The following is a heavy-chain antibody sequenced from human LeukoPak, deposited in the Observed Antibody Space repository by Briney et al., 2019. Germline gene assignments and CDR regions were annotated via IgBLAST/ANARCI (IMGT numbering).Heavy chain of an antibody. CDR2: IYHSGST. Sequence: SETLSLTCAVSGAPISSNNWWWYWVRQPPGKGLEWIGEIYHSGSTNYNPSLKSRVTMSVDESKNQFSLKLSSVTAADTAVYYCARAYYYGSGSYYKAFDIWGQGTMVTVSS. V-gene: IGHV4-4*02. CDR1: GAPISSNNW. J-gene: IGHJ3*02. CDR3: ARAYYYGSGSYYKAFDI. D-gene: IGHD3-10*01.